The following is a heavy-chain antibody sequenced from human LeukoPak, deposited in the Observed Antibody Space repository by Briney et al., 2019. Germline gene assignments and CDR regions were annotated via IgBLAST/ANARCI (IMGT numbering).Heavy chain of an antibody. CDR3: GKTTVGYSSGQKPAWPVDY. V-gene: IGHV3-23*01. CDR2: IFGSGGSP. D-gene: IGHD5-18*01. CDR1: GFTSGSHA. J-gene: IGHJ4*02. Sequence: GGSLRLSCEASGFTSGSHAMYWVRQAPGPGLEWVAGIFGSGGSPHYADAGKGRLTISRDNSRNTVYLQINSLRAEDTAGYYCGKTTVGYSSGQKPAWPVDYWGQGTLVTVSS.